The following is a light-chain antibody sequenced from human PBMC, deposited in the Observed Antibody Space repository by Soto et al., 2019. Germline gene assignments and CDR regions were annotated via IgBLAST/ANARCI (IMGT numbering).Light chain of an antibody. Sequence: QSVLTQPACVSGSPGHSITISCTGTSSDVGGYNLVSWYQQHPGKAPKLMIYEGSKRPSGVSNRFSGSKSGNTASRTLSGLQAEDEADYYCCSYAGSSTPAVFGSGPKVTV. V-gene: IGLV2-23*01. J-gene: IGLJ1*01. CDR2: EGS. CDR3: CSYAGSSTPAV. CDR1: SSDVGGYNL.